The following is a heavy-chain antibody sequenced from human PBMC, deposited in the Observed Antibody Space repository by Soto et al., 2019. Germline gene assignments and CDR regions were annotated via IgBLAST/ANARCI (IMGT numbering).Heavy chain of an antibody. D-gene: IGHD3-3*01. CDR1: GVSIRSYY. V-gene: IGHV4-59*01. CDR3: ARVSGYDFWSGYYEWRDWFDP. J-gene: IGHJ5*02. Sequence: ETLSLTCTVSGVSIRSYYWSWIRQPPGKGLEWIGYIYYSGSTNYNPSLKSRVTISVDTSKNQFSLKLSSVTAADTAVYYCARVSGYDFWSGYYEWRDWFDPWGQGTLVTVSS. CDR2: IYYSGST.